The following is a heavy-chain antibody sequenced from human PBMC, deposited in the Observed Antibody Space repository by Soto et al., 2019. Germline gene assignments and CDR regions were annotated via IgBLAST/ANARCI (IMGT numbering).Heavy chain of an antibody. V-gene: IGHV4-34*01. D-gene: IGHD5-12*01. J-gene: IGHJ4*02. CDR1: GGSLSGYY. CDR3: ARGQEGVVATH. Sequence: QVQLQQWGAGLLKPSETLSLTCVVYGGSLSGYYWSWIRQPPGKGLEWIGEIKDGGLTNYSPSLKSRATISADTPKNQFSLKLPSVTAADRAVYYCARGQEGVVATHWDQGTLVTVSS. CDR2: IKDGGLT.